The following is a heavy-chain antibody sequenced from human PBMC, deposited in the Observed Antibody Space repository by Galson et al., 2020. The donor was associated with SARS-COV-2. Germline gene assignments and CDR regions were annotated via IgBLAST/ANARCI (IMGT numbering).Heavy chain of an antibody. V-gene: IGHV1-3*01. Sequence: ASVKVSCKASGYTFTSYAMHWVRQAPGQRLEWMGWINAGNGNTKYSQKFQGRVTITRDTSASTAYMELSSLRSEDTAVYYCARTSSGWYPHYYYYYMDVWGKGTTVTVSS. CDR2: INAGNGNT. CDR3: ARTSSGWYPHYYYYYMDV. CDR1: GYTFTSYA. D-gene: IGHD6-19*01. J-gene: IGHJ6*03.